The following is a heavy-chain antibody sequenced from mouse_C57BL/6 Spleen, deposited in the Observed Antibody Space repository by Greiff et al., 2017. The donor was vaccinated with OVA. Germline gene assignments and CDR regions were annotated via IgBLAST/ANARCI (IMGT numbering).Heavy chain of an antibody. Sequence: QVQLKQPGTELVKPGASVKLSCKASGYTFTSYWMHWVKQRPGQGLEWIGNINPSNGGTNYNEKFKSKATLTVDKSSSTAYMQLSSLTSEDSAVYYCARKGVYYDYDGFYFDYWGQGTTLTVSS. V-gene: IGHV1-53*01. J-gene: IGHJ2*01. D-gene: IGHD2-4*01. CDR1: GYTFTSYW. CDR2: INPSNGGT. CDR3: ARKGVYYDYDGFYFDY.